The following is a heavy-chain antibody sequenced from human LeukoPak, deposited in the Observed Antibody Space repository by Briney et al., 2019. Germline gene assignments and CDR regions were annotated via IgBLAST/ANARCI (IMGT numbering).Heavy chain of an antibody. CDR2: IYTGGTT. Sequence: GGSLRLSCAASGFTVSRSNYMNWVRQAPGKGLEWVSGIYTGGTTYDTASVQDRFTISRDNPNNTLYLQMHSLSGEDMAVYYCARGISWFGIWGEGTLLTVSS. D-gene: IGHD3-16*01. CDR1: GFTVSRSNY. V-gene: IGHV3-66*01. CDR3: ARGISWFGI. J-gene: IGHJ4*02.